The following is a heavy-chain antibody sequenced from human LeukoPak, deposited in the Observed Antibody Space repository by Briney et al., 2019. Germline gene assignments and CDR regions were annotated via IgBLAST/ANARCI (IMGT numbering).Heavy chain of an antibody. D-gene: IGHD3-22*01. CDR2: IIPIFGIA. V-gene: IGHV1-69*04. CDR3: ARVRYYDSSGDPFDY. Sequence: SVKVSCKASGGTFSSYAISWVRQAHGQGLEWMGRIIPIFGIANYAQKFQGRVTITADKSTSTAYMELSSLRSEDTAVYHCARVRYYDSSGDPFDYWGQGTLVTVSS. J-gene: IGHJ4*02. CDR1: GGTFSSYA.